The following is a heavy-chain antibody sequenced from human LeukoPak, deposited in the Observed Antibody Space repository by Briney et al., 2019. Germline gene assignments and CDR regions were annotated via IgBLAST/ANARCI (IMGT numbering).Heavy chain of an antibody. Sequence: GGSLRLSCAASGLTFSSYWMSWVRQAPGKGLEWVANIKQDGSEKYYVDSVKGRFTISRDNAKNSLYLQMNSLRAEDTAVYYCARDLYSSGWFLSGVFDYWGQGTLVTVSS. J-gene: IGHJ4*02. CDR2: IKQDGSEK. V-gene: IGHV3-7*01. CDR1: GLTFSSYW. CDR3: ARDLYSSGWFLSGVFDY. D-gene: IGHD6-19*01.